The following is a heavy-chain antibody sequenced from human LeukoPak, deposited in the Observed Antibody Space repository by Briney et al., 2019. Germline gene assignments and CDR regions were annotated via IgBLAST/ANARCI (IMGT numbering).Heavy chain of an antibody. V-gene: IGHV3-48*04. D-gene: IGHD4/OR15-4a*01. CDR2: ISSSSSTI. CDR3: ARLSPRCCDY. CDR1: GFTFSSYS. Sequence: GGSLRLSCAASGFTFSSYSMNWVRQAPGKGLEWVSYISSSSSTIYYADSVKGRFTISRDNAKNSLYLQMNSLRAEDTAVYYCARLSPRCCDYWGQGTLVTVSS. J-gene: IGHJ4*02.